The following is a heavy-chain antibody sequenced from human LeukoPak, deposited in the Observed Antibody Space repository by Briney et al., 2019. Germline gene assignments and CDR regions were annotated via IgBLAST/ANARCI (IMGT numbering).Heavy chain of an antibody. D-gene: IGHD1-26*01. CDR1: GFTFSSYA. CDR2: ISYHGNNK. V-gene: IGHV3-30-3*01. J-gene: IGHJ4*02. Sequence: GGSLRLSCAASGFTFSSYAMHWVRQAPGKGLEWVAVISYHGNNKYYADSVKGRFTISRDNSKNTLYLQMNSLRAEDTAEYYCAKDRPGEWELPWAYWGQGTLVTVSS. CDR3: AKDRPGEWELPWAY.